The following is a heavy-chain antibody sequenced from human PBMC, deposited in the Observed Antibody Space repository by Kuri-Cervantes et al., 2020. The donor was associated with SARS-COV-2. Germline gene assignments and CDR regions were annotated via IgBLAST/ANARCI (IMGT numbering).Heavy chain of an antibody. V-gene: IGHV3-30-3*01. CDR2: ISYDGSNK. CDR1: GFTFSSYA. CDR3: ARGGLPITMGDGAFDI. Sequence: GGSLRLSCAASGFTFSSYAMHWVRQAPGKGLEWVAVISYDGSNKYYADSVKGRFTISRDNSKNTLYLRMNNLRAEDTAVYYCARGGLPITMGDGAFDIWGQGTMVTVSS. D-gene: IGHD3-10*01. J-gene: IGHJ3*02.